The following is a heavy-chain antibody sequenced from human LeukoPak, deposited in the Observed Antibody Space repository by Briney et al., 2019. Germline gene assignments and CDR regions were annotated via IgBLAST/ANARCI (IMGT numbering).Heavy chain of an antibody. J-gene: IGHJ3*02. V-gene: IGHV4-59*01. D-gene: IGHD3-3*01. CDR3: ARVLLAAQLRAFDI. CDR1: GGSISSYY. CDR2: IYYSGST. Sequence: SETLSLTCTVSGGSISSYYWSWIRQPPGKGLEWIGYIYYSGSTNYNPSLKSRVTISVDTSKNQFSLKLSSVAAADTAVYYCARVLLAAQLRAFDIWGQGTMVTVSS.